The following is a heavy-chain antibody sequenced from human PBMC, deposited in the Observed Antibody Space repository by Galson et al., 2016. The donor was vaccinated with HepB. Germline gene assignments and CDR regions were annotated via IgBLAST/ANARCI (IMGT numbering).Heavy chain of an antibody. V-gene: IGHV1-3*01. CDR1: GYTFTSYV. CDR3: ARDPPRYCSGGSRNYCYDMDV. Sequence: SVKVSCRASGYTFTSYVMHWVRQAPGQRLEWMGWIDAGNGNTKYSQKFQGRVTITRDTSATTAYMELSSLKSEDTAVYYCARDPPRYCSGGSRNYCYDMDVWGQGTSVTVSS. J-gene: IGHJ6*02. CDR2: IDAGNGNT. D-gene: IGHD2-15*01.